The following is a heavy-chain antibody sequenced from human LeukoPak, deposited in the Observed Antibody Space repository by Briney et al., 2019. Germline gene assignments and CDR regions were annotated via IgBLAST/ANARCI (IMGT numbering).Heavy chain of an antibody. D-gene: IGHD5-18*01. Sequence: PSETLSLTCTVSGYSISSSYYWGWIRQPPGKGLEWIGSIYYSGSTYYNPSLKSRVTISVDTSKNQFSLKLSSVTAADTAVYYCARVGQGYSYGHQDYWGQGTLVTVSS. J-gene: IGHJ4*02. CDR1: GYSISSSYY. V-gene: IGHV4-38-2*02. CDR3: ARVGQGYSYGHQDY. CDR2: IYYSGST.